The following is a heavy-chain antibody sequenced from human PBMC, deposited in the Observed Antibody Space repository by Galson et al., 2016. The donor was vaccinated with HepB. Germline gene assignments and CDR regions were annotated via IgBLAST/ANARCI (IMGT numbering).Heavy chain of an antibody. CDR3: ARDPGTTGPLDI. CDR1: GFSLSAYY. CDR2: ISYSGSDM. D-gene: IGHD1-1*01. Sequence: SLRLSCAASGFSLSAYYMTWIRRTPGKGLEWVSYISYSGSDMNYIDSVKGRFTISRDNAKNSLYLQMNILRAEDTGLYYCARDPGTTGPLDIWGQGTVVIVSS. J-gene: IGHJ3*02. V-gene: IGHV3-11*05.